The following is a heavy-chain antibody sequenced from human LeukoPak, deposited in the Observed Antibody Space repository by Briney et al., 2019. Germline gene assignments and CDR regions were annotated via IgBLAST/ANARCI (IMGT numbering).Heavy chain of an antibody. J-gene: IGHJ4*02. D-gene: IGHD3-22*01. V-gene: IGHV3-21*01. Sequence: RGSLRLSCAASGFTFSSYSMNWVRQAPGKGLEWVSSISGSRSYIYYAESVKGRFTISRDNAKNSLYLQMNSLRAEDTAVYYCARDHKDSSGYYYVFDYWGQGTLVTVSS. CDR2: ISGSRSYI. CDR1: GFTFSSYS. CDR3: ARDHKDSSGYYYVFDY.